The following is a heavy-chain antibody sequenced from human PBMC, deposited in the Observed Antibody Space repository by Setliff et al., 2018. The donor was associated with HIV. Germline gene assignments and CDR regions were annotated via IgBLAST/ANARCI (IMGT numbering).Heavy chain of an antibody. D-gene: IGHD1-1*01. CDR1: GYSLSSDYY. CDR2: MYYSGTT. V-gene: IGHV4-38-2*01. Sequence: PSETLSLTCAVSGYSLSSDYYWGWIRQPPGKGLEWIASMYYSGTTYYNLSLKTRLTMTVDASKSQLSLKLSSVTAADSAFYYCARASAYKGVFSVTHGAFDNWGRGILVTVSS. J-gene: IGHJ4*02. CDR3: ARASAYKGVFSVTHGAFDN.